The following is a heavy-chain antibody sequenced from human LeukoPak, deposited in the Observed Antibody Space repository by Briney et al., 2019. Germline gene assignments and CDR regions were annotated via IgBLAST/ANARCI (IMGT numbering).Heavy chain of an antibody. V-gene: IGHV5-51*01. CDR1: GYSFTSYW. Sequence: TGESLKISCKGSGYSFTSYWIGWVRQMPGKGLEWMGIIYPGDSDTRYSPSFQGQVTISADKSINTAYLQWNSLKASDTAMYYCARPVDSSHTWYYFDYWGQGTLVTVSS. CDR3: ARPVDSSHTWYYFDY. J-gene: IGHJ4*02. D-gene: IGHD4-11*01. CDR2: IYPGDSDT.